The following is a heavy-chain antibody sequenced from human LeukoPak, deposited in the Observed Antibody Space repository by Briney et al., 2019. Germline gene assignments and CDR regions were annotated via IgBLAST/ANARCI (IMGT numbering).Heavy chain of an antibody. D-gene: IGHD6-19*01. CDR2: INAGNGNT. V-gene: IGHV1-3*01. CDR3: ARSRQWPRTDFDY. CDR1: GYTFTGYY. J-gene: IGHJ4*02. Sequence: ASVKVSCKASGYTFTGYYMHWVRQAPGQRLEWMGWINAGNGNTKYSQKFQGRVTITRDTSASTAYMELSSLRSEDTAVYYCARSRQWPRTDFDYWGQGTLVTVSS.